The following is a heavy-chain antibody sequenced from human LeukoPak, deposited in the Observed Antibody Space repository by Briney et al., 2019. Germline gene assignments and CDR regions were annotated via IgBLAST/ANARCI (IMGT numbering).Heavy chain of an antibody. V-gene: IGHV4-59*01. CDR1: GGSISSYY. J-gene: IGHJ4*02. D-gene: IGHD3-10*01. CDR2: IYYSGST. Sequence: PSETLSLTCTVSGGSISSYYWSWIRQPPGKGLEWIGYIYYSGSTNYNPSLKSRVTISADTSKNQFSLKLRSVTAADTAVYFCAREASRAGTYYFDYWGQGTLLTVSS. CDR3: AREASRAGTYYFDY.